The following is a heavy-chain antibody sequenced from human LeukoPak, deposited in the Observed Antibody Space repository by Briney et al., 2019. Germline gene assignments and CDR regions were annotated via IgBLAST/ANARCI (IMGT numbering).Heavy chain of an antibody. CDR2: IYYSGST. CDR1: GGSISSYY. J-gene: IGHJ4*02. D-gene: IGHD5-24*01. V-gene: IGHV4-59*08. Sequence: SETLSLTCTVSGGSISSYYWSWIRQPPGKGLEWIGYIYYSGSTNYNPSLKSRVTISVDTSKNQLSLKLSSVTAADTAVYYCARLIDRRDGYNYVGYWGQGTLVTVSS. CDR3: ARLIDRRDGYNYVGY.